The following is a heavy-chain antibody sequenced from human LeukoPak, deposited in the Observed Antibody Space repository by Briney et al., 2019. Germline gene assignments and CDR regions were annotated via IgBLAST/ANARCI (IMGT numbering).Heavy chain of an antibody. CDR2: IKQDGSEK. V-gene: IGHV3-7*01. Sequence: GGSLRLSCAASGFTFSSYWMSWVRQAPGKGLEWVANIKQDGSEKYYVDSVKGRFTISRDNAKNSLYLQMNSLRAEDTAVYYCARDARDLYGSGSLFDDWGQGTLVTVSS. CDR1: GFTFSSYW. D-gene: IGHD3-10*01. J-gene: IGHJ4*02. CDR3: ARDARDLYGSGSLFDD.